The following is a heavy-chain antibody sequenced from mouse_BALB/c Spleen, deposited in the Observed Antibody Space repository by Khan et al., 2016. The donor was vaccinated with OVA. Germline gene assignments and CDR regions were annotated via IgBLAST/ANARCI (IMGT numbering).Heavy chain of an antibody. CDR2: IFPGTGTT. J-gene: IGHJ3*01. D-gene: IGHD2-1*01. Sequence: QVQLQQSGAELVKPGASVKLSCKTSGYTFTSYWIQWVKQRPGQGLGWIGQIFPGTGTTYYNENFKGKATLTVDTSSSTAYMQLSSLTSEDSAVYFCARGYFGNYEFVYWGQGTLGTGSP. CDR3: ARGYFGNYEFVY. V-gene: IGHV1S132*01. CDR1: GYTFTSYW.